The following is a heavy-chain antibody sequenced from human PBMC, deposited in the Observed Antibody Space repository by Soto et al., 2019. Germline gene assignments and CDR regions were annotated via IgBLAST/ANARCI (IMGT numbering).Heavy chain of an antibody. V-gene: IGHV3-48*01. D-gene: IGHD5-18*01. J-gene: IGHJ4*02. CDR1: GFTLSTSA. CDR3: ARAIDTAMDPCDY. Sequence: GGSLRLSCKVSGFTLSTSAMNWVRQAPGKGLEWVSYINTDGDVRHYADSVKGRFTVSRDNAKNLVYLQMNNVGADDTGVYYCARAIDTAMDPCDYWGQGALVTVS. CDR2: INTDGDVR.